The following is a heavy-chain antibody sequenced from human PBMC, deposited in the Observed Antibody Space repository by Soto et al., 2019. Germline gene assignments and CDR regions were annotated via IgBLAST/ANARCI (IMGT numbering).Heavy chain of an antibody. CDR3: ARDHEGGYGAPAVPYFYYMDV. J-gene: IGHJ6*03. D-gene: IGHD5-18*01. V-gene: IGHV1-46*03. Sequence: ASVKVSCKASGYTFTSYYMHWVRQAPGQGLEWMGIINPSGGSTSYAQKFQGRVTMTRDTSTSTVYMELSSLRSEDTAVYYCARDHEGGYGAPAVPYFYYMDVWGKGTTVTVSS. CDR2: INPSGGST. CDR1: GYTFTSYY.